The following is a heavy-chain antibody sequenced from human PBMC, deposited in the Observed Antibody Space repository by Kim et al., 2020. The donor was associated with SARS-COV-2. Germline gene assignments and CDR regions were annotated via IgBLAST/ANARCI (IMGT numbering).Heavy chain of an antibody. J-gene: IGHJ3*02. D-gene: IGHD2-15*01. CDR3: VRENYWAFDI. V-gene: IGHV3-48*04. CDR2: ISGTGTIT. Sequence: GGSLRLSCATSGFTLSLYSMNWVRQSPGKGLEWVSHISGTGTITKHADSVRGRFTISRDNAKNSLFLQMNGLRAEDTAVYYCVRENYWAFDIWGRGTMVTVSS. CDR1: GFTLSLYS.